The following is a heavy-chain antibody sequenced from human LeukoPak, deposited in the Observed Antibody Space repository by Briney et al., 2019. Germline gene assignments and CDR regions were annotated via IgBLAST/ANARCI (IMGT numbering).Heavy chain of an antibody. CDR3: ARSPCTNGVCSPSFDY. D-gene: IGHD2-8*01. Sequence: GGSLRLSCAASGFTFSSYAMSWVRQAPGKGLEWVSVISGSGGNTYYADSVKGRFTISRDNSKNTLYLQMNSLRAEDTAVYYCARSPCTNGVCSPSFDYWGQGTLVTVSS. J-gene: IGHJ4*02. CDR1: GFTFSSYA. V-gene: IGHV3-23*01. CDR2: ISGSGGNT.